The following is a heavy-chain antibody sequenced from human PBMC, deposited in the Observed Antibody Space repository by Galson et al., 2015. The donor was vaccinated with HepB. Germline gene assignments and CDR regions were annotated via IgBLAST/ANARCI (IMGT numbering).Heavy chain of an antibody. CDR2: IKSKTDGGTT. CDR3: TTDSGIAAAGRGPFDY. J-gene: IGHJ4*02. Sequence: SLRLSCAASGFTFSSFWMNRVRQAPGKGLEWVGRIKSKTDGGTTDYAAPVKGRFTISRDDSKNTLYLQMNSLKTEDTAVYYCTTDSGIAAAGRGPFDYWGQGTLVTVSS. D-gene: IGHD6-13*01. CDR1: GFTFSSFW. V-gene: IGHV3-15*01.